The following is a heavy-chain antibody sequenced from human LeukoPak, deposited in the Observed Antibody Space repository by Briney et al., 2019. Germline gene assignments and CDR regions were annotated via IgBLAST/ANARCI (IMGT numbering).Heavy chain of an antibody. J-gene: IGHJ3*02. D-gene: IGHD3-22*01. CDR1: GGTFSSYA. Sequence: SVKDSCKASGGTFSSYAISWVRQAPGQGLERMGGIIPIFGTANYAQKFQGRVTITADESTSTAYMELSSLRSEDTAVYYCARVYYYDSSGSNDAFDIWGQGTMVTVSS. CDR2: IIPIFGTA. V-gene: IGHV1-69*01. CDR3: ARVYYYDSSGSNDAFDI.